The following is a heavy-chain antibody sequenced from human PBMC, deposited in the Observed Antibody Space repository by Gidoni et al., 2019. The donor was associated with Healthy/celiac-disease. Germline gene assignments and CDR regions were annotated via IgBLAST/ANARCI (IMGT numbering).Heavy chain of an antibody. CDR2: INPSGGST. V-gene: IGHV1-46*01. Sequence: QVQLVQSGAEVKKPGASVKVSCKASGYTFTSYYMHWVRQAPGQGLEWMGIINPSGGSTSYAQKFQGRVTMTRDTSTSTVYMELSSLRSEDTAVYYCARAPNGDYDVIGPHYFDYWGQGTLVTVSS. CDR1: GYTFTSYY. J-gene: IGHJ4*02. CDR3: ARAPNGDYDVIGPHYFDY. D-gene: IGHD4-17*01.